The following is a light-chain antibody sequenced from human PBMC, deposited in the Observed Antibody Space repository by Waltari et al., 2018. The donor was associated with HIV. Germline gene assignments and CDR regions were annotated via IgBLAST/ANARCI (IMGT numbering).Light chain of an antibody. J-gene: IGLJ2*01. CDR1: SSNIGADYD. V-gene: IGLV1-40*01. CDR2: RTY. CDR3: QSYVSSRFWV. Sequence: QSVLTQPPSLSGAPGQRVTISCIGTSSNIGADYDVHWYRQVSGAAPKLLIYRTYSRPSGLPDRYDRFRSVPSTCLFINWIQTDHSDDYYYQSYVSSRFWVFGGVTMLAV.